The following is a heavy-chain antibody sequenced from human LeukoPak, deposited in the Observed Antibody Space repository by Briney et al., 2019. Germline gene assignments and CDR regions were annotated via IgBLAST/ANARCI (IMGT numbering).Heavy chain of an antibody. Sequence: ASVTVSCKSSGYTFTGYYIHWVRQAPGQGLEWMGWIYPYSGDTNYAQNFQGRVTMTRDTSISTAYMELSSLKSDDTAVYYCARDRNSGSSLDIWGQGTMLTVSS. V-gene: IGHV1-2*02. CDR3: ARDRNSGSSLDI. J-gene: IGHJ3*02. D-gene: IGHD6-6*01. CDR2: IYPYSGDT. CDR1: GYTFTGYY.